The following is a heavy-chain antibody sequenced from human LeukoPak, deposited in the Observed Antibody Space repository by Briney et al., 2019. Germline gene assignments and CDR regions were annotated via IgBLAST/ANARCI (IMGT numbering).Heavy chain of an antibody. J-gene: IGHJ4*02. V-gene: IGHV3-23*01. CDR1: GFTVSSHD. CDR3: AKKRGGNNPYDY. CDR2: ISGDGTDL. D-gene: IGHD3-10*01. Sequence: GGSLRLSCAASGFTVSSHDMSWVRQAPGKGLEWVSGISGDGTDLDYADSVKGRFTISRDTSKSMVFLQMNSLRVEDTAVYYCAKKRGGNNPYDYWGQGTLVTVSS.